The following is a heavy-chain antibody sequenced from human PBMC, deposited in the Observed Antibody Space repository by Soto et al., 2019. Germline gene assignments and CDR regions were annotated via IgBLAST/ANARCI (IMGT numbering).Heavy chain of an antibody. J-gene: IGHJ6*02. V-gene: IGHV4-59*12. D-gene: IGHD3-22*01. CDR3: ARATRYYYDSSGYYSPYYYYYGMDV. Sequence: PSETLSLTCTVSGGSISSYYWSWIRQPPGKGLEWIGYIYYSGSTNYNPSLKSRVTISVDTSKNQFSLKLSSVTAADTAVYYCARATRYYYDSSGYYSPYYYYYGMDVWGQGTTVTVSS. CDR1: GGSISSYY. CDR2: IYYSGST.